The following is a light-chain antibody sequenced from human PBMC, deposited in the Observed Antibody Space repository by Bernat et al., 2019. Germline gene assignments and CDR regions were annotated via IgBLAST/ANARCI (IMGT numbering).Light chain of an antibody. CDR3: QQYDRYPLT. CDR2: GAS. CDR1: QDISKY. V-gene: IGKV1-16*01. Sequence: DIQMTQSPSSLSASVGDRVTITCRATQDISKYLAWFQQKPGKAPKSLIYGASTLHSGVPSRFSGSGSGTDFTLTISSLQPDDLATYSCQQYDRYPLTFGGGTKVAVK. J-gene: IGKJ4*01.